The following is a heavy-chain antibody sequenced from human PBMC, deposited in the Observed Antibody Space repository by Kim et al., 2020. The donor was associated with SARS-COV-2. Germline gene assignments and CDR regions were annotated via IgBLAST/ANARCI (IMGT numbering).Heavy chain of an antibody. D-gene: IGHD3-3*01. CDR2: IWYDGSNK. CDR3: ARDESYGFRWSAYYYGMDV. Sequence: GGSLRLYCAASGFTFSSYGMHWVRQAPGKGLEWVAVIWYDGSNKYYADSVKGRFTISRDNSKNTLYLQMNSLRAEDTAVYYCARDESYGFRWSAYYYGMDVWGQGTTVTVSS. CDR1: GFTFSSYG. V-gene: IGHV3-33*01. J-gene: IGHJ6*02.